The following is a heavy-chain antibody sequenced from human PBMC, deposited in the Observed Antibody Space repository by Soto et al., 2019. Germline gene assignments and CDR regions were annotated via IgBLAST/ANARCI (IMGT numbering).Heavy chain of an antibody. D-gene: IGHD6-19*01. CDR1: GFTFDDYA. CDR2: ISWNSGSI. CDR3: AKDSSDGYAGIDY. J-gene: IGHJ4*02. Sequence: PGGSLRLSCAASGFTFDDYAMHWVRQAPGKGLEWVSGISWNSGSIGYADSVKGRFTISRDNAKNSLYVQMNSLRAEDTALYYCAKDSSDGYAGIDYWGQGT. V-gene: IGHV3-9*01.